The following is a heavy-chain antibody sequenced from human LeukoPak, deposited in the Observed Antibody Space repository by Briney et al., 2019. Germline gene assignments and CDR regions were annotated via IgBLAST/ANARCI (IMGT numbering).Heavy chain of an antibody. J-gene: IGHJ5*02. CDR1: GYTFTAYY. D-gene: IGHD6-19*01. CDR3: ARGGRYSCGNWFDP. Sequence: VASVKVSCKASGYTFTAYYMDWVRQAPGQGLEWMGWINPNSGGTNYAQKFQGRVTMTRDTSISTAYMELSRLRSDDTAVYYCARGGRYSCGNWFDPWGQGTLVTVSS. CDR2: INPNSGGT. V-gene: IGHV1-2*02.